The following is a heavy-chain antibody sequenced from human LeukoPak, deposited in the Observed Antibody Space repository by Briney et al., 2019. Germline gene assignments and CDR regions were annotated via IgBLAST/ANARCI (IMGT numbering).Heavy chain of an antibody. CDR2: MNPNSGNT. J-gene: IGHJ6*02. CDR1: GYTFTSYY. V-gene: IGHV1-8*02. D-gene: IGHD5-24*01. CDR3: ARARSMTTIGYYYYGMDV. Sequence: ASVKVSCKASGYTFTSYYMHWVRQATGQGLEWMGWMNPNSGNTGYAQKFQGRVTMTRNTSISTAYMELSSLRSEDTAVYYCARARSMTTIGYYYYGMDVWGQGTTVTVSS.